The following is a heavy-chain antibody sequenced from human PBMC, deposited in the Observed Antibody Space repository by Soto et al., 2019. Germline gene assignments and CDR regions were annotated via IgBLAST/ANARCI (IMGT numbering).Heavy chain of an antibody. CDR2: ISVSGNII. CDR1: GFTFSTYE. CDR3: VRDIMRASAADSLDY. J-gene: IGHJ4*02. Sequence: GGSLRLSCAASGFTFSTYEFNWVRQAPGRGLEWISYISVSGNIIKYADSVKGRFTISRDNAENSLHLHMSSLRVDDTAVYFCVRDIMRASAADSLDYWGQGTQVTVSS. D-gene: IGHD6-13*01. V-gene: IGHV3-48*03.